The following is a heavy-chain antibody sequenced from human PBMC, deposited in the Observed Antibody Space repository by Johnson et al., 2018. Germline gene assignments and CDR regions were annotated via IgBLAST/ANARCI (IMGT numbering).Heavy chain of an antibody. CDR3: AREDWNYCRGTLDM. CDR1: GFTLSDHA. J-gene: IGHJ3*01. Sequence: QVQLVQSGGGVVRPGTSLKLSCAASGFTLSDHAIHWVRQTPGRGLESVAVISYDGVNTYYGDSVKGRFSISRDNSKSTLFLQLDSLRVEDTAVYYWAREDWNYCRGTLDMWGQGTMVAVSS. CDR2: ISYDGVNT. V-gene: IGHV3-30-3*01. D-gene: IGHD1-7*01.